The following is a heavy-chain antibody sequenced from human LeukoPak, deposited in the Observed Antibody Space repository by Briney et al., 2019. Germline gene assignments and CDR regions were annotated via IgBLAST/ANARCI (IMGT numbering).Heavy chain of an antibody. Sequence: PSETLSLTCAVYGGSFSGYYWSWIRQPPGKGLEWIGEINHSGSTNYNPSLKSRVTISVDTSKNQFSLKLSSVTPADTAVYYCARGGYDSSGYLYYFDYWGQGTLVTVSS. CDR1: GGSFSGYY. CDR2: INHSGST. CDR3: ARGGYDSSGYLYYFDY. D-gene: IGHD3-22*01. V-gene: IGHV4-34*01. J-gene: IGHJ4*02.